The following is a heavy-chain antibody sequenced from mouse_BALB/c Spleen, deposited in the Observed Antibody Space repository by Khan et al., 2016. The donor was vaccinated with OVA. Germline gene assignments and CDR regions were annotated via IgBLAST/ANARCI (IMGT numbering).Heavy chain of an antibody. CDR3: VMQLSYAIDY. J-gene: IGHJ4*01. Sequence: EVKLLESGGGLVQPGGSLKLSCAASGFDFSRYWMSWVRQAPGKGLEWIGEINPDSSTINYTPTLKDKFVISRDNATNTLYMQMIKVRSEDTALYYCVMQLSYAIDYWGQGTSVTVSS. CDR2: INPDSSTI. V-gene: IGHV4-1*02. CDR1: GFDFSRYW.